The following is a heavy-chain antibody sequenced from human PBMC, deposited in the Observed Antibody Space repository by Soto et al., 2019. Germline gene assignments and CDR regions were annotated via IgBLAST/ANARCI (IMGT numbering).Heavy chain of an antibody. CDR2: ISYDGSNK. CDR3: ARRWPSWGYGMDV. Sequence: QVQLVESGGGVVQPGRSLRLSCAASGFTFSSYGMHWVRQAPGKGLEWVAVISYDGSNKYYADSVKGRFTISRDNSKNTLYLQMNSLRAEDTAVYYCARRWPSWGYGMDVWGQGTTVTVSS. D-gene: IGHD7-27*01. CDR1: GFTFSSYG. J-gene: IGHJ6*02. V-gene: IGHV3-30*03.